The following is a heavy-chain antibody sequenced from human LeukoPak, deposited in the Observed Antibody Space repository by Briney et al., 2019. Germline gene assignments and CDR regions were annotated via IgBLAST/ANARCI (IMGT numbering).Heavy chain of an antibody. CDR1: SGSISSGTYY. Sequence: SETLSLTCTVSSGSISSGTYYWGWIRQPPGKGLEWIGSIYHSGSTYYNPSLKSRVTISVDTSKNQFSLQLSSVTATDTAMYYCARTYYGDNWFDPWGQGTLVTVSS. V-gene: IGHV4-39*07. CDR3: ARTYYGDNWFDP. J-gene: IGHJ5*02. CDR2: IYHSGST. D-gene: IGHD3-10*01.